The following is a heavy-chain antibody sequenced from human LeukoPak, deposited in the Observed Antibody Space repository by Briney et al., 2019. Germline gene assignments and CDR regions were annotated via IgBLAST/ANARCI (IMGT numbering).Heavy chain of an antibody. Sequence: PGGSLRLSCAASGFTFSNAWMSWVRQAPGKGLEWVGRIKSKTDGGTTDYAAPVKGRFTISRDDSKNTLYLQMNSLKTEDTAVYYRTTHSSSWYSGYWGQGTLVTVSS. CDR2: IKSKTDGGTT. CDR1: GFTFSNAW. V-gene: IGHV3-15*01. D-gene: IGHD6-13*01. J-gene: IGHJ4*02. CDR3: TTHSSSWYSGY.